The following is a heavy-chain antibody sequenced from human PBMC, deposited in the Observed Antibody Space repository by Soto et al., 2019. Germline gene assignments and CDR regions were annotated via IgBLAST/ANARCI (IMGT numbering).Heavy chain of an antibody. CDR2: IYDSGST. Sequence: SETLSLTCTVSGGSTSSYYWILIRQLPGKGLEWIGYIYDSGSTNYNPSLKSRVTISVDTSKNQFSLKLTSVTAADTAVYYCDRDETHMDAWGQGTTVTIS. V-gene: IGHV4-59*12. J-gene: IGHJ6*02. CDR3: DRDETHMDA. CDR1: GGSTSSYY.